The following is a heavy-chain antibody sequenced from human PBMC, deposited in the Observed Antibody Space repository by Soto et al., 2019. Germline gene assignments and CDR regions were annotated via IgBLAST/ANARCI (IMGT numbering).Heavy chain of an antibody. CDR1: GFTFSSYA. CDR2: ISGSGGST. V-gene: IGHV3-23*01. D-gene: IGHD4-4*01. CDR3: AKASNFGRSFDY. J-gene: IGHJ4*02. Sequence: GGSLRLSCAASGFTFSSYAMSWVRQAPGKGLEWVSAISGSGGSTYYADSVKGRFTISRDNSKNRLYLQMNSLRAEDTDVYYCAKASNFGRSFDYWGQGTLVTVSS.